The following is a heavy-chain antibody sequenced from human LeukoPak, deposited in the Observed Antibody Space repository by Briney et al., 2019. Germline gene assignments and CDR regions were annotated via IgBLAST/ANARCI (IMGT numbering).Heavy chain of an antibody. J-gene: IGHJ4*02. Sequence: GGSLRLSCAASGFTFDDYAMHWVRQAPGKGLEWVSGISWNSGSIGYADSVKGRFTISRDNAKNSLYLQMNSLRAEDTALYYCAKSPLDSGGWYEVDYWGQGTLVTVSS. V-gene: IGHV3-9*01. CDR1: GFTFDDYA. CDR2: ISWNSGSI. D-gene: IGHD6-19*01. CDR3: AKSPLDSGGWYEVDY.